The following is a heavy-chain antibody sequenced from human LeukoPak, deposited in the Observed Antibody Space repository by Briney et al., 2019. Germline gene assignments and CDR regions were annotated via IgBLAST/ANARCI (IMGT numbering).Heavy chain of an antibody. D-gene: IGHD2-2*01. CDR2: VSGTSGNT. CDR1: GFTLSSYA. Sequence: GGSLRLSRAASGFTLSSYAMSWVRQTPEKGLEWVSTVSGTSGNTYYADSVKGRFTISRDNSKNTLYLQVNSLRAEDTAVYYCAKSACSSTSCYAAFDIWGQGTTVSVSS. V-gene: IGHV3-23*01. CDR3: AKSACSSTSCYAAFDI. J-gene: IGHJ3*02.